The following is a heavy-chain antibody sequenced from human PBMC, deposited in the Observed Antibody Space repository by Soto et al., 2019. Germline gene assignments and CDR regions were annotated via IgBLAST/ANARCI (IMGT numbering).Heavy chain of an antibody. CDR1: GFTFSSYG. Sequence: GGALRLSCAGSGFTFSSYGLHWGRPGPGKGLEWVAVIWYDGSNKYYADSVKGRLTISRDNSKNTLYLQMNSLRAEDAAVYYCARGLYYYDSSGNTYWGQGTLVTVSS. CDR2: IWYDGSNK. D-gene: IGHD3-22*01. J-gene: IGHJ4*02. CDR3: ARGLYYYDSSGNTY. V-gene: IGHV3-33*01.